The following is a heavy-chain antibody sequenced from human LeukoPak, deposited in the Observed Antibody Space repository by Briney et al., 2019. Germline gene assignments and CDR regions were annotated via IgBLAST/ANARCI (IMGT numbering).Heavy chain of an antibody. CDR3: ARDSLMVMAFDI. J-gene: IGHJ3*02. CDR2: IYSGGST. V-gene: IGHV3-53*01. Sequence: TGGSLRLSCAASGFTFSDYYMSWIRQAPGKGLEWVSVIYSGGSTYYADSVKGRFTISRDNSKNTLYLQMNSLRAEDTAVYYCARDSLMVMAFDIWGQGTMVTVSS. CDR1: GFTFSDYY. D-gene: IGHD3-22*01.